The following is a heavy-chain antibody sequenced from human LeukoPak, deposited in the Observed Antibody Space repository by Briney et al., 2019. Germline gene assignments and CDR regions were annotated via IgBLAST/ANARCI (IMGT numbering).Heavy chain of an antibody. J-gene: IGHJ4*02. V-gene: IGHV3-53*05. CDR3: ARLYVSSNFDY. CDR1: GFTVSNNY. Sequence: TGGSLRLSCAASGFTVSNNYMTWVRQAPGKGLEWVSLIYSGGTTFYTDSVKGRFTISRDNSKNTLYLQMNSLRAEDTAVYYCARLYVSSNFDYWGQGTLVTVSS. CDR2: IYSGGTT. D-gene: IGHD5/OR15-5a*01.